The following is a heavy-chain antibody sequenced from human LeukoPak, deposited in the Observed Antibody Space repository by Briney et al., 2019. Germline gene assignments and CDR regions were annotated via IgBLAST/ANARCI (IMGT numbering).Heavy chain of an antibody. J-gene: IGHJ4*02. D-gene: IGHD3-9*01. V-gene: IGHV4-59*01. CDR2: IYYSGST. Sequence: SETLSLTCAVYGGSFSSYYWSWIRQPPGKGLEWIGYIYYSGSTNYNPSLKGRVTISVDTSKNQFSLKLRSVTAADTAVYYCARVTGYMIEDYFDYWGQGILVTVSS. CDR3: ARVTGYMIEDYFDY. CDR1: GGSFSSYY.